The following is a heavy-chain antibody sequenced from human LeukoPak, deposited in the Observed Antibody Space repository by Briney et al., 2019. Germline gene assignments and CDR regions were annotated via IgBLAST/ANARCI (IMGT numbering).Heavy chain of an antibody. V-gene: IGHV3-23*01. J-gene: IGHJ6*03. D-gene: IGHD2-2*01. Sequence: SGGCLRLSCAASGFTFSSYGMSWVRQAPGKGLEWVSAISGSGGSTYYADSVKGRFTISRDNAKNSLYLQMNSLRAEDTAVYYCASAPSVPAATTGYYYYYMDVWGKGTTVTVSS. CDR3: ASAPSVPAATTGYYYYYMDV. CDR2: ISGSGGST. CDR1: GFTFSSYG.